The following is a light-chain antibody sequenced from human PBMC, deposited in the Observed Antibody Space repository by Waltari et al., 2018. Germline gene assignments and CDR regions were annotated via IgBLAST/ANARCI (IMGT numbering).Light chain of an antibody. CDR1: ILRLLY. Sequence: SFELTQDPAVSVALGQTGRITCHGDILRLLYANGCRQTPGQAPTLILYKDTERPSGNPQRCSGSRSGETVTLPIRGAVLEYEADYHCHAAADNNWFFGGGTKLTVL. CDR2: KDT. J-gene: IGLJ3*02. CDR3: HAAADNNWF. V-gene: IGLV3-19*01.